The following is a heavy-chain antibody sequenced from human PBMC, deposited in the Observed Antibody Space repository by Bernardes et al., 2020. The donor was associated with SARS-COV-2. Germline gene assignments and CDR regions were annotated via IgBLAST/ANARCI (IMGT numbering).Heavy chain of an antibody. J-gene: IGHJ6*02. CDR3: ASTSPYYYDSSGYYLNYYGMDV. V-gene: IGHV4-59*11. CDR1: GGSISSHY. Sequence: SEPLSLTCTVSGGSISSHYWSWIRQPPGKGLEWIGYIYYSGSTNYNPSLKGRVTISLDTSKNQFSLKLNSVTAADTAVYYCASTSPYYYDSSGYYLNYYGMDVWGQGTTVTVSS. CDR2: IYYSGST. D-gene: IGHD3-22*01.